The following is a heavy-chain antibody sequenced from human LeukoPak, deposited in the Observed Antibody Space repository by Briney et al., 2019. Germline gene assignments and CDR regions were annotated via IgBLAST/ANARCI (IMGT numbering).Heavy chain of an antibody. CDR2: ISSSGSTI. CDR1: GFTFSDYY. CDR3: AKDEDYYDSSGYYYFDY. J-gene: IGHJ4*02. Sequence: GGSLRLSCAASGFTFSDYYMSWIRQAPGKGLEWVSYISSSGSTIYYADSVKGRFTISRDNAKNSLYLQMNSLRAEDTAVYYCAKDEDYYDSSGYYYFDYWGQGTLVTVSS. V-gene: IGHV3-11*04. D-gene: IGHD3-22*01.